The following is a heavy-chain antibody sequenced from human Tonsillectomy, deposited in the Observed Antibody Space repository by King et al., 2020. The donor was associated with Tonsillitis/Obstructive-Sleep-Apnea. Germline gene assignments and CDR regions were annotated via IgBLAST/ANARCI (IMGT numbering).Heavy chain of an antibody. Sequence: VQLVESGGGVVQPGRSLRLSCAASGFTFSSYGMHWVRQAPGKGLEWVAVIWYDGSNKYYADSVKGRFTISRDNSKNTLYLQMNNLSAEDTAVYYCARDGAAAESPFEYWGRGTLVTVSS. CDR1: GFTFSSYG. CDR2: IWYDGSNK. V-gene: IGHV3-33*01. J-gene: IGHJ4*02. D-gene: IGHD2-15*01. CDR3: ARDGAAAESPFEY.